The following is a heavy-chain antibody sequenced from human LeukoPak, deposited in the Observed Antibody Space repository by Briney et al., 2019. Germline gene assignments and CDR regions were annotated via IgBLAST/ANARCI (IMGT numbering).Heavy chain of an antibody. CDR3: AKDGFDYYDSSGYYYFNY. Sequence: GGSLRLSCAASGFTFSNHAMSWVRQAPGKGLQWVSAISGGGVAIYYTDSVKGRFTISRDNSKNTLYLQMNSLRAEDTAVYYCAKDGFDYYDSSGYYYFNYWGQGTLVTVSS. V-gene: IGHV3-23*01. CDR1: GFTFSNHA. J-gene: IGHJ4*02. D-gene: IGHD3-22*01. CDR2: ISGGGVAI.